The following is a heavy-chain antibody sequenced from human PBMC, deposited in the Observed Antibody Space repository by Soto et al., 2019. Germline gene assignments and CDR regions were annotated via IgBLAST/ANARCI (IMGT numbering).Heavy chain of an antibody. V-gene: IGHV3-53*01. CDR3: ASHYDSSGYYFYYYYGMDV. CDR2: IYSGGST. D-gene: IGHD3-22*01. J-gene: IGHJ6*02. Sequence: PGGSLRLSCAASGFTVSSNYMSWVRQAPGKGLEWVLVIYSGGSTYYADSVKGRFTISRDNSKNTLYLQMNSLRSEDTAVYYCASHYDSSGYYFYYYYGMDVWGQGTTVTVSS. CDR1: GFTVSSNY.